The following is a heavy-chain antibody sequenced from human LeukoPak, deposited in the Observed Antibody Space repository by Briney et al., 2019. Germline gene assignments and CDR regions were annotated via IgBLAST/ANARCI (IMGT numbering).Heavy chain of an antibody. CDR1: GFTFSSYW. V-gene: IGHV3-74*01. D-gene: IGHD2-15*01. CDR2: INTDGSGT. J-gene: IGHJ4*02. CDR3: ARDRTRDCSGGSCYRHYFDY. Sequence: TGGSLRLSCAASGFTFSSYWMHWARQAPGEGLVWVSRINTDGSGTNYADSVKGRFTISRDNAKNTLYLQMNSLRAEDSAVYYCARDRTRDCSGGSCYRHYFDYWGQGTLVSVSS.